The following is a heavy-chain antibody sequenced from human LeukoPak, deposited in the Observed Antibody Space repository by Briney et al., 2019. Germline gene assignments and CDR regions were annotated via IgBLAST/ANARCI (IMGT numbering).Heavy chain of an antibody. J-gene: IGHJ4*02. CDR3: ARDLSPVVRASPMGY. V-gene: IGHV3-30*03. Sequence: GGSLRLSCAASGFTFTSYGMHWVRQSPGKGLEWVALITYDGYYKYYSDSVKGRFTISSDTSKNTLYLQMNSLRAEDTAVYYCARDLSPVVRASPMGYWGQGTLVAVSS. D-gene: IGHD3-10*01. CDR1: GFTFTSYG. CDR2: ITYDGYYK.